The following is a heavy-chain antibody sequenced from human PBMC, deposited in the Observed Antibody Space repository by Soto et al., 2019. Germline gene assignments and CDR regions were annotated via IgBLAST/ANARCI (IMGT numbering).Heavy chain of an antibody. J-gene: IGHJ4*02. CDR2: ISYDGSNK. CDR1: GFTFSSYA. Sequence: QVQLVESGGGVVQPGRSLRLSCAASGFTFSSYAMHWVRQAPGKGLEWVAVISYDGSNKSYADSVKGRFTISRDNSKNTLYRQMNSLRAEDTAVYYCARESSGWYPFDYWGQGTLVTVSS. D-gene: IGHD6-19*01. V-gene: IGHV3-30-3*01. CDR3: ARESSGWYPFDY.